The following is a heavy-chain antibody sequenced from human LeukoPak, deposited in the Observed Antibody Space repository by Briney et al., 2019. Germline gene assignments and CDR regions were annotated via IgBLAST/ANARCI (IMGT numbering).Heavy chain of an antibody. V-gene: IGHV3-30*18. Sequence: PGRSLRLSCAASGFTFSSYGMHWVRQAPGKGLEWVAVISYDGSNKYYADSVKGRFTISRDNSKNTLYLQMNSLRAEDTAVYYCAKDKVATSWGQGTLVTVSP. CDR3: AKDKVATS. CDR2: ISYDGSNK. CDR1: GFTFSSYG. D-gene: IGHD5-12*01. J-gene: IGHJ4*02.